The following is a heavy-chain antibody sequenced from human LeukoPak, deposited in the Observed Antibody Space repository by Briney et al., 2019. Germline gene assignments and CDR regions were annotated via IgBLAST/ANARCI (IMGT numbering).Heavy chain of an antibody. CDR3: ARGDWHWYFDL. V-gene: IGHV1-3*01. D-gene: IGHD3-9*01. CDR1: GYTFTSYA. J-gene: IGHJ2*01. CDR2: INGGSGHA. Sequence: ASVKVSCKTSGYTFTSYAVHWVRQAPGQGLEWMGCINGGSGHARYSERLQDRVTITRDTSTNTAYLDLRSLRSQDTAVYYCARGDWHWYFDLWGRGTLVTVSS.